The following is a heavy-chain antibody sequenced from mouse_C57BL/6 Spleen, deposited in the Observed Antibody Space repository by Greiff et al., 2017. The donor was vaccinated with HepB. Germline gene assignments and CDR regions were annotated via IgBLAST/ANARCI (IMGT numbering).Heavy chain of an antibody. CDR1: EYEFPSHD. CDR2: INSDGGST. Sequence: DVQLQESGGGLVQPGESLKLSCESNEYEFPSHDMSWVRKTPEKRLELVAAINSDGGSTYYPDTMERRFIISRDNTKKTLYLQMSSLRSEDTALYYCARQMGLRRRGYAMDYWGQGTSVTVSS. V-gene: IGHV5-2*01. CDR3: ARQMGLRRRGYAMDY. J-gene: IGHJ4*01. D-gene: IGHD2-4*01.